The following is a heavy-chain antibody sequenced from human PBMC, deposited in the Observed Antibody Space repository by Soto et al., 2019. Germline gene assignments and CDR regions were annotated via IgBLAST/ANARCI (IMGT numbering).Heavy chain of an antibody. Sequence: EVQLVESGGGLVKPGGSLRLSCAASGFTFSSYSMNWVRQAPGKGLEWVLSISSSSSYIYYADSVKGRFTISRDNAKNSLYLQMNSLRAEDTAVYYCARGDDSSGYYYEGLGYWGQGTLVTVSS. J-gene: IGHJ4*02. CDR3: ARGDDSSGYYYEGLGY. D-gene: IGHD3-22*01. V-gene: IGHV3-21*01. CDR2: ISSSSSYI. CDR1: GFTFSSYS.